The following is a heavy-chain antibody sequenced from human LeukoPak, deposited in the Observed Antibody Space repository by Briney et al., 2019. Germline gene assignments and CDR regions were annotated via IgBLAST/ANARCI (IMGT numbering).Heavy chain of an antibody. CDR2: IYYSGST. CDR1: GGSISSYY. CDR3: ARVGHDYSNYAYFDY. D-gene: IGHD4-11*01. V-gene: IGHV4-59*01. J-gene: IGHJ4*02. Sequence: SETLSLTCTVSGGSISSYYWSWIRQPPGKGLEWIGYIYYSGSTNYNPSLKSRVTISVDTSKNQFSLKLSSVTAADMAVYYCARVGHDYSNYAYFDYWGQGTLVTVSS.